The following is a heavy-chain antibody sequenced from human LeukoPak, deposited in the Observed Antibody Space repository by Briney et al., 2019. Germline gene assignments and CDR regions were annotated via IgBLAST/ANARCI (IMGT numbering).Heavy chain of an antibody. Sequence: ASVMVSCKASGYDFSRYDINWVRLAPGQGLEWMGWMNPNNGDTDYAQNFQGRVTMTRDISMSTAYMELSSLRSEDTALYYCARGRIRYDDYSSGWFVFFEFWGQGSLVTVSS. D-gene: IGHD6-19*01. CDR1: GYDFSRYD. V-gene: IGHV1-8*01. CDR3: ARGRIRYDDYSSGWFVFFEF. CDR2: MNPNNGDT. J-gene: IGHJ4*02.